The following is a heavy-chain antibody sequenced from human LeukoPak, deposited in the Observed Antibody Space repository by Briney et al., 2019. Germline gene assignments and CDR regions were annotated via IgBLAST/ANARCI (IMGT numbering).Heavy chain of an antibody. D-gene: IGHD3-22*01. V-gene: IGHV4-59*01. Sequence: SETLSLTCTVSGGSISSYYWSWIRQPPGKGLEWIGYIYYSGSTNYNPSLKSRVTISVDTSKNQFSLKLSSVTAADTAVYYCARACDCYDSSGTVYYFDYWGQGTLVTVSS. CDR2: IYYSGST. CDR3: ARACDCYDSSGTVYYFDY. CDR1: GGSISSYY. J-gene: IGHJ4*02.